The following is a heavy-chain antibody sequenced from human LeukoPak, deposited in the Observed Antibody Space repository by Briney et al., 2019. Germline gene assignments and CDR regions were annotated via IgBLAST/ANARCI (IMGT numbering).Heavy chain of an antibody. J-gene: IGHJ6*02. CDR3: ARVGYCSSTSCYKRGSGRSYYYYGMDV. CDR2: INHSGST. V-gene: IGHV4-34*01. D-gene: IGHD2-2*02. CDR1: GGSFSGYY. Sequence: SETLSLTCAVYGGSFSGYYWSWIRHPPATVLVWIGEINHSGSTNSNPPLKSRVTISVDTSKNQFSLKLSSVTAADTAVYYCARVGYCSSTSCYKRGSGRSYYYYGMDVWGQGTTVTVSS.